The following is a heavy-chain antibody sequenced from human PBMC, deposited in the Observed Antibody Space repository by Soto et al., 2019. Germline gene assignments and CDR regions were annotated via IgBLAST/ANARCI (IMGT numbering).Heavy chain of an antibody. V-gene: IGHV3-30-3*01. Sequence: QVQLVESGGGVVQPGRSLRLSFAASGFTFSSYAMHWVRKAPGKGLEWVAVISYDGSNKYYADSVKGRFTISRDNSKNTLYLQMNSLRAEDTAVYYCARDPGYCSGGSCYYFDYWGQGTLVTVSS. CDR3: ARDPGYCSGGSCYYFDY. D-gene: IGHD2-15*01. J-gene: IGHJ4*02. CDR1: GFTFSSYA. CDR2: ISYDGSNK.